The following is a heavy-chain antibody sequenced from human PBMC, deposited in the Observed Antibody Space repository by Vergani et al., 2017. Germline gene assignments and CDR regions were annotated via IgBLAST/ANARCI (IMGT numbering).Heavy chain of an antibody. Sequence: QVQLVESGGGVVQPGRSLRLSCAASGFTFNQYGMHWVRQAPGKGLEWVAVTWYDGNNKQYADSVKGRFTISRDNSKSTMYLQMNSLRDEDTGVYYCARENCSGGSCYSTYFDYWGQGTLVTVSS. CDR2: TWYDGNNK. CDR1: GFTFNQYG. D-gene: IGHD2-15*01. J-gene: IGHJ4*02. CDR3: ARENCSGGSCYSTYFDY. V-gene: IGHV3-33*01.